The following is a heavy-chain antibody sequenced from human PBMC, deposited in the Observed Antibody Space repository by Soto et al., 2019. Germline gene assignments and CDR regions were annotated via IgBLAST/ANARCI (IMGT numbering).Heavy chain of an antibody. Sequence: SGPTLDHTTHTLTLTFTFSGFPLITNGMCVSWIRQPPGKALEWLARIDWDDDKYYSTSLKTRLTISKGTSKNQVVLTMTNMDPVDTATYYCARILSSSWYDAFDIWGQGTMVTVSS. CDR1: GFPLITNGMC. CDR3: ARILSSSWYDAFDI. CDR2: IDWDDDK. J-gene: IGHJ3*02. V-gene: IGHV2-70*11. D-gene: IGHD6-13*01.